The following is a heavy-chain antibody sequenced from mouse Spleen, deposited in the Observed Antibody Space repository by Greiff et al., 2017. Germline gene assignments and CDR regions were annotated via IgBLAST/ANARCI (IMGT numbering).Heavy chain of an antibody. CDR1: GYSITSDY. V-gene: IGHV3-8*01. CDR3: ARNYYGCVYFDY. D-gene: IGHD1-2*01. CDR2: ISYSGST. J-gene: IGHJ2*01. Sequence: VQLQQSGPGLAKPSQSLSLTCSATGYSITSDYWNWIRKFPGNKLEYMGYISYSGSTYYYPSLKSRISITRDTSKNQYYLQLNSVTTEDTATYYSARNYYGCVYFDYWGQGTTLTVSA.